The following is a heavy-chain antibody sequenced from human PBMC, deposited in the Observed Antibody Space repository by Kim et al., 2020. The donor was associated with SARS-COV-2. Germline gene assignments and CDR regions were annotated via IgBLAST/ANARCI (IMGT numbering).Heavy chain of an antibody. Sequence: SETLSLTCAVSGGSISSSNWWSWVRQPPGKGLEWIGEIYHSGSTNYNPSLKSRVTISVDKSKNQFSLKLSSVTAADTAVYYCASQWYYYDSSGQYKRKLDYWGQGTLVTVSS. D-gene: IGHD3-22*01. CDR3: ASQWYYYDSSGQYKRKLDY. CDR2: IYHSGST. J-gene: IGHJ4*02. V-gene: IGHV4-4*02. CDR1: GGSISSSNW.